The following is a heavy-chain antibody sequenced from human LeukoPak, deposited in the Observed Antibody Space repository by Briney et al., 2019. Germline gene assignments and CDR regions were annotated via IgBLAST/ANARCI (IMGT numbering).Heavy chain of an antibody. D-gene: IGHD3-9*01. Sequence: GGPLRLSCAASGFTFSSYAMSWVRQAPGKGLEWVSAISGSGGSTYYADSVKGRFTISRDNSKNTLYLQMNSLRAEDTAVYYCASNYDILTGNTYWGQGTPVTVSS. CDR2: ISGSGGST. V-gene: IGHV3-23*01. CDR1: GFTFSSYA. J-gene: IGHJ4*02. CDR3: ASNYDILTGNTY.